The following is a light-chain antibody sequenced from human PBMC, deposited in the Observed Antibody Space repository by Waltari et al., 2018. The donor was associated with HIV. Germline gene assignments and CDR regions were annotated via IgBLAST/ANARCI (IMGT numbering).Light chain of an antibody. Sequence: QSALTQPPSASGSPGHPVAISCTGTSSDIGAYNFVSWYQQQPGSAPKLIIFEVTKRPTGVPDRFSGSKSGNTSSLTVSGLLPEDDADYYCSSYAGSNRFVVFGGGTRLTVL. CDR2: EVT. J-gene: IGLJ2*01. V-gene: IGLV2-8*01. CDR3: SSYAGSNRFVV. CDR1: SSDIGAYNF.